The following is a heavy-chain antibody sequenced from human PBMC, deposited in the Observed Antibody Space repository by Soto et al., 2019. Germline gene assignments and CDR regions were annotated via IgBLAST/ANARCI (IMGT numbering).Heavy chain of an antibody. CDR2: IYYSGNT. J-gene: IGHJ6*02. Sequence: PSETLSLTCSVSGGSISSGYYYWSWVRQPPGKGLEWIGNIYYSGNTYYNPSLKSRLIISIDTSKKQFSLKVGSVTAADTAVYYCASSWLYGMDVWGQGTTVTVYS. D-gene: IGHD5-12*01. CDR1: GGSISSGYYY. CDR3: ASSWLYGMDV. V-gene: IGHV4-30-4*01.